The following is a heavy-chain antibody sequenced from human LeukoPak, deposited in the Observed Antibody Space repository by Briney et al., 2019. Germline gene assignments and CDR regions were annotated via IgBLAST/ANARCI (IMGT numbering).Heavy chain of an antibody. CDR3: ARFSTFAWGAWGDAFDV. D-gene: IGHD7-27*01. CDR2: INHGGST. CDR1: GGSFGDYY. V-gene: IGHV4-34*01. J-gene: IGHJ3*01. Sequence: SETLSLTCTIYGGSFGDYYWSWIRQPPGMGLEWIGEINHGGSTNYNPSLMSRVIVSRNTSNNQCSLIVTSVTAADTAVYYCARFSTFAWGAWGDAFDVWGRGTVVSVSS.